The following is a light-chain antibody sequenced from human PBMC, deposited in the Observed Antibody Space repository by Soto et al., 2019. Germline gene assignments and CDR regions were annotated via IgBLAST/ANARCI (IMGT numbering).Light chain of an antibody. Sequence: IVMTQSPDSLAVSLGERATINCKSSQSVLSSSKNKNYLSWYQQKPGQPPKLLIYLASTRESGVPDRFSGSGSGTDFTLTISSLQAEDVAVYYCQQYSITPLTFGPGTKVEIK. CDR1: QSVLSSSKNKNY. CDR2: LAS. V-gene: IGKV4-1*01. J-gene: IGKJ3*01. CDR3: QQYSITPLT.